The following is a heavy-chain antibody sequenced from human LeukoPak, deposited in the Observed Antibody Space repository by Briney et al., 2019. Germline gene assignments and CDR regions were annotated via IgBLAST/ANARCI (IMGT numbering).Heavy chain of an antibody. V-gene: IGHV3-23*01. CDR2: INGHVHST. Sequence: GGSLRLSCAASTFTFTKSAMSWVRQAPGKGLEWVSSINGHVHSTYYADSVEGRFTISRDDSKNTLYLQMSSLRADDTAVYYCATHRTPDRYNWNYIDFWGQGTLVTVSS. CDR1: TFTFTKSA. J-gene: IGHJ4*02. D-gene: IGHD1-20*01. CDR3: ATHRTPDRYNWNYIDF.